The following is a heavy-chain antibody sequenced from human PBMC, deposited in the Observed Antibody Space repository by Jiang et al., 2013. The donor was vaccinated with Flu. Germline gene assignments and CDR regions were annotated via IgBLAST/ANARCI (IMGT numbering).Heavy chain of an antibody. CDR3: ARGPYYDFWSGYYFGGPPENWFDP. V-gene: IGHV4-31*03. D-gene: IGHD3-3*01. CDR1: GGSISSGGYY. CDR2: IYYSGST. J-gene: IGHJ5*02. Sequence: GPGLVKPSQTLSLTCTVSGGSISSGGYYWSWIRQHPGKGLEWIGYIYYSGSTYYNPSLKSRVTISVDTSKNQFSLKLSSVTAADTAVYYCARGPYYDFWSGYYFGGPPENWFDPGARDPGHRL.